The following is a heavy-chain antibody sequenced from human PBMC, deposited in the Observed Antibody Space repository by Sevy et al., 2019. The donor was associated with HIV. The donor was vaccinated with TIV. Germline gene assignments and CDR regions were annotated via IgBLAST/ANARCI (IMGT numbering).Heavy chain of an antibody. D-gene: IGHD1-26*01. CDR1: GFTFSSYG. J-gene: IGHJ4*02. CDR2: IWYDGSKK. CDR3: ARVRYSGSYEGGGFDY. Sequence: GGSLRLSCAASGFTFSSYGMHWVRQAPGKGLEWVAVIWYDGSKKYYADSVKGRFTISRDNSKNTLYLQMNSLRAEDTAVYYCARVRYSGSYEGGGFDYWGQGTLVTVSS. V-gene: IGHV3-33*01.